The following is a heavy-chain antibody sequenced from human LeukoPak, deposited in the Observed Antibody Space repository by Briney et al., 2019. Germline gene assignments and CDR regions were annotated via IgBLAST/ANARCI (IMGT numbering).Heavy chain of an antibody. J-gene: IGHJ4*02. V-gene: IGHV1-2*02. CDR1: GYTFTGYY. D-gene: IGHD3-9*01. Sequence: ASVKVSCKASGYTFTGYYMHWVRQAPGQGLEWMGWINPNSGGTNYAQKFQGRVTMTRDTSISTAYMELSRLRSDDTAVYYCARVAEVHYDILTGYDFDYWGQGTLVTVSS. CDR3: ARVAEVHYDILTGYDFDY. CDR2: INPNSGGT.